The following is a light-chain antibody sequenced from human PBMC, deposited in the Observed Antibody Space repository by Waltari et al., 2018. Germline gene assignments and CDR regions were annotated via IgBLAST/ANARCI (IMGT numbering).Light chain of an antibody. CDR2: DVF. J-gene: IGLJ2*01. CDR1: SSDVGGFNF. CDR3: SSYTASPPHVV. Sequence: QSALTQPASVSGSPGQSISISCTGISSDVGGFNFVSWYQQHPGKAPKLMIYDVFNRASGVSTRFSGSKSDSAASLAISGLQAEDEAVYYCSSYTASPPHVVFGGGTKVTVL. V-gene: IGLV2-14*03.